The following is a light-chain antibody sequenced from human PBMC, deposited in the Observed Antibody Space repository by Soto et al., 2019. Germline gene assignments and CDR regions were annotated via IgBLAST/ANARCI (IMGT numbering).Light chain of an antibody. CDR3: QQYTDWPRT. CDR1: QSIRSN. V-gene: IGKV3-15*01. J-gene: IGKJ1*01. CDR2: GAS. Sequence: EIVMTQSPATLSVSPGEGVTLSCRASQSIRSNLAWYQQKPGQAPRLLIYGASTRATGIPARFSGSGSGTEFTLTISSLQSEDFAIYYCQQYTDWPRTFGLGTKV.